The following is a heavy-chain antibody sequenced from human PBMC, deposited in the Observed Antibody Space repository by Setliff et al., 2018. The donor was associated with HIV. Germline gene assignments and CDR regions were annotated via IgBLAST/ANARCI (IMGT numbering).Heavy chain of an antibody. CDR3: ARVQMAYAAFDV. V-gene: IGHV4-59*01. CDR2: IYFTGSS. CDR1: GGSTSTYY. J-gene: IGHJ3*01. Sequence: SETLSLTCTVSGGSTSTYYWSWIRQPPGKGLERIGSIYFTGSSDNNPSLKSRVTLSVDTSKHQFSLKLSSVTAADTAVYYCARVQMAYAAFDVWGQGTMVTVSS. D-gene: IGHD4-17*01.